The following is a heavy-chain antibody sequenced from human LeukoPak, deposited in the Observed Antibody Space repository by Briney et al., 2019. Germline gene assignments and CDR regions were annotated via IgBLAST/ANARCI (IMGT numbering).Heavy chain of an antibody. V-gene: IGHV3-15*01. Sequence: PGGSLRLSCAASGFTFSNAWMSWVRQAPGKGLEWVGRIKSKTDGGTTDYAAPVKGRFTISRDDSKNTLYLQMNSLKTEDTAVYYCTTDVRIGQPYPSYGMDVWGQGTTVTVSS. CDR1: GFTFSNAW. CDR2: IKSKTDGGTT. J-gene: IGHJ6*02. D-gene: IGHD2/OR15-2a*01. CDR3: TTDVRIGQPYPSYGMDV.